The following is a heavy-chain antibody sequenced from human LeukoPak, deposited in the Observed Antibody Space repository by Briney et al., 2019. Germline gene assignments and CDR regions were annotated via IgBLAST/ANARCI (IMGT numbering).Heavy chain of an antibody. D-gene: IGHD3-10*01. Sequence: ASVKVSCKASGYTFTSYGISWVRQAPGQGLEWMGWISAYNGNTNYAQKLQGRVTMTTNTSTSTAYMELRSLRSDDTAVYYCARLSALLWFGDHDYWGQGTLVTVSS. V-gene: IGHV1-18*01. J-gene: IGHJ4*02. CDR2: ISAYNGNT. CDR1: GYTFTSYG. CDR3: ARLSALLWFGDHDY.